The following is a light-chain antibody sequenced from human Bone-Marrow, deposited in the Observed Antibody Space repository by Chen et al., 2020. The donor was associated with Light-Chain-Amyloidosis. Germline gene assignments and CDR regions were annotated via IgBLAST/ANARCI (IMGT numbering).Light chain of an antibody. CDR3: QSADSSGTYEVI. CDR2: RDT. J-gene: IGLJ2*01. V-gene: IGLV3-25*03. Sequence: SYELTQPPSVSVSPGQTARITCSGDDLPTKYAYWYQQNPGQAPVLVIPRDTERTSGISERFSGSSSGTTATLTISGVQAEDEADYHCQSADSSGTYEVIFGGGTKLPVL. CDR1: DLPTKY.